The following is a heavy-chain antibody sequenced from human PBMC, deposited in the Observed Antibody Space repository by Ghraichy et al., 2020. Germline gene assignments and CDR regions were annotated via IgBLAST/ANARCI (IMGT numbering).Heavy chain of an antibody. CDR3: ARDGGHRDGYNHDY. Sequence: ESLNISCAASGFTFSSYSMNWVRQAPGKGLEWVSYISSSSTIYYADSVKGRFTISRDNAKNSLYLQMNSLRDEDTAVYYCARDGGHRDGYNHDYWGQGTLVTVSS. V-gene: IGHV3-48*02. D-gene: IGHD5-24*01. J-gene: IGHJ4*02. CDR2: ISSSSTI. CDR1: GFTFSSYS.